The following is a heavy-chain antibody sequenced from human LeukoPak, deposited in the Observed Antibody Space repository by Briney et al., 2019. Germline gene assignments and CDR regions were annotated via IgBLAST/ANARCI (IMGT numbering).Heavy chain of an antibody. D-gene: IGHD3-10*01. V-gene: IGHV1-69*13. CDR1: GGTFSSYA. CDR3: ARLNLYGSGEVNYYYYGMDV. Sequence: SVKVSCKASGGTFSSYAISWVRQAPGQGLEWMGGIIPIFGTANYAQKFQGRVTITADESTSTAYMELSSLRSEDTAVYYCARLNLYGSGEVNYYYYGMDVWGQGTTVTVSS. CDR2: IIPIFGTA. J-gene: IGHJ6*02.